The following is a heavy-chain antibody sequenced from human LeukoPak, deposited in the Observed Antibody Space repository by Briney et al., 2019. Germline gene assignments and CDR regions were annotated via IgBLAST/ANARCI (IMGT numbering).Heavy chain of an antibody. Sequence: AGGSLRLSCAASGFTFSSYAMSWVRQAPGKGLEWVSAISGSGYSTYYADSVKGRFTISRDNSKNTLYLQMNSLRAKDTAVYYCAKEAGYSGYDYPDYWGQGTLVTVSS. D-gene: IGHD5-12*01. V-gene: IGHV3-23*01. CDR3: AKEAGYSGYDYPDY. CDR2: ISGSGYST. CDR1: GFTFSSYA. J-gene: IGHJ4*02.